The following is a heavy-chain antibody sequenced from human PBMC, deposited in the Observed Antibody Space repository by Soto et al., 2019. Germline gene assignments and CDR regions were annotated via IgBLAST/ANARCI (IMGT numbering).Heavy chain of an antibody. Sequence: QDQLVQSGVEVKKPGASVKVSCRASAYSFTNYGITWVRQAPGQGFEWMGWISAYNGNTNYAQKFQGRVTMTTDAATSTAYLELRSLRSDETAVYYCARDRGVAPPVAGNTHYYYYMDVWGKGTTVTVSS. CDR3: ARDRGVAPPVAGNTHYYYYMDV. CDR1: AYSFTNYG. D-gene: IGHD6-19*01. V-gene: IGHV1-18*01. J-gene: IGHJ6*03. CDR2: ISAYNGNT.